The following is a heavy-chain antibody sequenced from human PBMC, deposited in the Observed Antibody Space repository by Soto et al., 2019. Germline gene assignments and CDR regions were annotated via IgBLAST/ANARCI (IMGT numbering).Heavy chain of an antibody. Sequence: LRRYLKISCAASGFTFSPYALAWVRQAPGKGLEWVSRINSDGSSTAYADSVKGRLTISRDNAKSTLYLQMNSLRAEDTALYYCVRGEVDTVWPFHMWGQGTKDTGSS. J-gene: IGHJ3*02. V-gene: IGHV3-74*01. D-gene: IGHD5-18*01. CDR2: INSDGSST. CDR3: VRGEVDTVWPFHM. CDR1: GFTFSPYA.